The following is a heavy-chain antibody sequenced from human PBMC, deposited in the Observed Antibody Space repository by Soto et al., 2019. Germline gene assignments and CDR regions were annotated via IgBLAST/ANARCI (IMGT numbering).Heavy chain of an antibody. CDR3: ARGWYFEL. J-gene: IGHJ2*01. CDR2: IYYSGST. CDR1: CGSISRYD. V-gene: IGHV4-59*01. Sequence: SETMSLNCTVSCGSISRYDWSWIRQPPGKRVEWIGYIYYSGSTNYNPSLKSGVTISVDTSKNHFSLKLSSVTAADTAVYDCARGWYFELGGRGALVTVSS.